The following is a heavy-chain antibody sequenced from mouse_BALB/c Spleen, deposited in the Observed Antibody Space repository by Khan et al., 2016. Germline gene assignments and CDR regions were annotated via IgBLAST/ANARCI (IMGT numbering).Heavy chain of an antibody. Sequence: QVQLKQSGAELARPGASVKLSCKASGYTFTSYWMQWVKQRPGQGLEWIGPIYPGDGDTRYTQKFKGKATLTADNSSSTAYMPLSSLASEDSAVYYCARRGYGYHFDYWGQGTTLTVSS. J-gene: IGHJ2*01. CDR2: IYPGDGDT. CDR3: ARRGYGYHFDY. CDR1: GYTFTSYW. D-gene: IGHD2-2*01. V-gene: IGHV1-87*01.